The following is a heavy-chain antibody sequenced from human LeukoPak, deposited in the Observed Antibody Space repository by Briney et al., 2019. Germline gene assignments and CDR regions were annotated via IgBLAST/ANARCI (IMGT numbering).Heavy chain of an antibody. J-gene: IGHJ4*02. CDR2: ISYDGSNK. CDR3: ARGTRPVLYYFDY. V-gene: IGHV3-30-3*01. CDR1: GFTFSSYA. Sequence: GGPLRLSCAASGFTFSSYAMHWVRQAPGKGLEWVAVISYDGSNKYYADSVKGRFTISGDNSKNPLYLQMNSLRAEDTAVYYCARGTRPVLYYFDYWGQGTLVTVSS. D-gene: IGHD6-6*01.